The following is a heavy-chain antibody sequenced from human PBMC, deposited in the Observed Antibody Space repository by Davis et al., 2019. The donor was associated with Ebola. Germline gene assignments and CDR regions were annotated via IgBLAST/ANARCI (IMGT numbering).Heavy chain of an antibody. V-gene: IGHV4-59*01. CDR2: IYYSGST. D-gene: IGHD6-13*01. CDR3: AGGVGAAAAFYFDY. Sequence: PSETLSLTCTVSGGSISSYYWSWIRQPPGKGLEWIGYIYYSGSTNYNPSLKSRVTISVDTSKNQFSLKLSSVTAADTAVYYCAGGVGAAAAFYFDYWGQGTLVTVSS. CDR1: GGSISSYY. J-gene: IGHJ4*02.